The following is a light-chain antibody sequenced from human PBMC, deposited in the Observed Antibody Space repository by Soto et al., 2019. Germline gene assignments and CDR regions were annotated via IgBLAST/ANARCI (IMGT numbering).Light chain of an antibody. V-gene: IGLV2-14*01. CDR2: EVS. CDR1: SSDVGGYNY. Sequence: QSALTQPASVSGSPGQSITISCTGTSSDVGGYNYVSWYQQHPGKAPKLIIYEVSYRPSGVSNRFSGPKSGNTASLTISGLQADDEADYYCISFSSSIPLEVFGTGTKLTVL. J-gene: IGLJ1*01. CDR3: ISFSSSIPLEV.